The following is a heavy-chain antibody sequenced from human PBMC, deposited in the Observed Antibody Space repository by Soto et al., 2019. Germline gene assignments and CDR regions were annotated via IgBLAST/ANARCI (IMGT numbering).Heavy chain of an antibody. CDR3: ARALYYYDNSGLAY. Sequence: QVRLEQSGPEVKKTGASVKVSCKASGYTFTSYGISWVRQAPGQGLEWMGWINIYSGDANYAQSFQDRVTMTRDTATNTVYREMRTLRSDATAVYYCARALYYYDNSGLAYWGQGTLVTVSS. CDR2: INIYSGDA. CDR1: GYTFTSYG. V-gene: IGHV1-18*01. D-gene: IGHD3-22*01. J-gene: IGHJ4*02.